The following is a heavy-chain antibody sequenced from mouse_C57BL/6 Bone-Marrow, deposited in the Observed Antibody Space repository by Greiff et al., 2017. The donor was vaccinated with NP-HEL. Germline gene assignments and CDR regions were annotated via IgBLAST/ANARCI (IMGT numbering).Heavy chain of an antibody. Sequence: EVQGVESGGGLVKPGGSLKLSCAASGFTFSDYGMHWVRQAPEKGLEWVAYISSGSSTIYYADTVKGRFTISRDNAKNTLFLQMTSLRSEDTAMYYCARGRRLRREAWFAYWGQGTLVTVSA. CDR1: GFTFSDYG. J-gene: IGHJ3*01. CDR2: ISSGSSTI. V-gene: IGHV5-17*01. D-gene: IGHD2-4*01. CDR3: ARGRRLRREAWFAY.